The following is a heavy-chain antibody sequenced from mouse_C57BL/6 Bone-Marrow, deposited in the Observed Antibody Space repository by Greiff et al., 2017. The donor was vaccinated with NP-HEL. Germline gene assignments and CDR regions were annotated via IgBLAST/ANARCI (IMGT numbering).Heavy chain of an antibody. J-gene: IGHJ4*01. V-gene: IGHV1-63*01. Sequence: QVQLQQSGAELVRPGTSVKMSCKASGYTFTNYWIGWAKQRPGHGLEWIGDIYPGGGYTNYNEKFKGKATLTADKSSRTAYMQFSSLTSEDSAIYYCAVAYYYGSRGAMDYWGQGTSVTVSS. CDR2: IYPGGGYT. CDR1: GYTFTNYW. D-gene: IGHD1-1*01. CDR3: AVAYYYGSRGAMDY.